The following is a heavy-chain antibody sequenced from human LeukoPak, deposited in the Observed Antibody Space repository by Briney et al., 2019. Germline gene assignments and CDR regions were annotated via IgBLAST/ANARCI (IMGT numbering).Heavy chain of an antibody. CDR3: AREYQNYFDP. CDR1: GYTFTTYY. CDR2: INPSDDST. D-gene: IGHD2-2*01. Sequence: ASVKVSCKASGYTFTTYYIHWVRQAPGQGLEWMGIINPSDDSTRYAKKFQGRVTMTRDMSTNTVYMEVRSLRSEDTAVYYCAREYQNYFDPWGQGTLVTVSS. J-gene: IGHJ5*02. V-gene: IGHV1-46*01.